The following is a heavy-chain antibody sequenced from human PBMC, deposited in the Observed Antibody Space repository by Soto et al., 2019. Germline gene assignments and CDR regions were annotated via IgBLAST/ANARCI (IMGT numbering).Heavy chain of an antibody. D-gene: IGHD3-3*01. CDR2: INAGNGNT. V-gene: IGHV1-3*01. CDR3: ARVDNYDFWSGYPPFDY. Sequence: ASVKVSCKASGYTFTSYAMHWVRQAPGQRLEWMGWINAGNGNTKYSQKFQGRVTITRDTSASTAYMELSSLRSEDTAVYYCARVDNYDFWSGYPPFDYWGQGTLVTVSS. CDR1: GYTFTSYA. J-gene: IGHJ4*02.